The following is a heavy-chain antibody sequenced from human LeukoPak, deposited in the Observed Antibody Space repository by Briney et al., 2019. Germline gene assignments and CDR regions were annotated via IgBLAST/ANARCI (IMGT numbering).Heavy chain of an antibody. CDR3: AREIAVAGQVFDY. J-gene: IGHJ4*02. V-gene: IGHV3-30-3*01. CDR2: ISYDGSNK. D-gene: IGHD6-19*01. CDR1: GFTFSSYA. Sequence: QPGGSLRLSCAASGFTFSSYAMSWVRQAPGKGLEWVAVISYDGSNKYYADSVKGRFTISRDNSKNTLYLQMNSLRAEDTAVYYCAREIAVAGQVFDYWGQGTLVTVSS.